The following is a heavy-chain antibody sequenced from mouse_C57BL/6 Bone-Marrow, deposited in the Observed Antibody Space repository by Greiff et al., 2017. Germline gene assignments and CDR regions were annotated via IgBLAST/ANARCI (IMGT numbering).Heavy chain of an antibody. CDR3: AKPRGGTIDY. J-gene: IGHJ2*01. CDR1: GYTFTSYW. CDR2: IYPGIGST. Sequence: QVQLQQPGAELVKPGASVKMSCKASGYTFTSYWITWVKQRPGQGLEWIGDIYPGIGSTNYNEKFKSKATLTVDTSSITASMQLSSLTSEDSAVYYCAKPRGGTIDYWGRGTTLTVSS. D-gene: IGHD4-1*01. V-gene: IGHV1-55*01.